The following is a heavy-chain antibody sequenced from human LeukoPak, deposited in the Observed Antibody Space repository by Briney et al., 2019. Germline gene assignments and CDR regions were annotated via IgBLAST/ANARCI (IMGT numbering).Heavy chain of an antibody. CDR2: INPNSGGT. J-gene: IGHJ5*02. V-gene: IGHV1-2*02. Sequence: ASVTVSFKASGYTFTGYYMHWVRQAPGQGLEWMGWINPNSGGTNYAQKFQGRVTMTRDTSISTAYMELSRLRSDDTAVYYCAREDSSSWYRWFDPWGQGTLVTVSS. CDR1: GYTFTGYY. CDR3: AREDSSSWYRWFDP. D-gene: IGHD6-13*01.